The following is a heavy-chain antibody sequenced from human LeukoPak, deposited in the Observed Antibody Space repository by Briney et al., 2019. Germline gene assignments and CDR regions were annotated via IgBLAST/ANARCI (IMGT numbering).Heavy chain of an antibody. CDR3: AGATKGNDAFDV. D-gene: IGHD2-2*01. CDR2: IYRSGST. V-gene: IGHV4-4*02. Sequence: PSGTLSLTCGVSGGSISSDTWWSWVRQPPGKGLEWIGEIYRSGSTNYNPSLKSRVTISLDKSKNQISLKLSSVTAADTAVYYCAGATKGNDAFDVWGQGTMVTVSS. CDR1: GGSISSDTW. J-gene: IGHJ3*01.